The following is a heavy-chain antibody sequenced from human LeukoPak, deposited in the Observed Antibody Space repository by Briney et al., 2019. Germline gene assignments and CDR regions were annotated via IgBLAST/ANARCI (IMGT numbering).Heavy chain of an antibody. J-gene: IGHJ6*03. CDR3: ARVVGAPTNYYYYMDV. D-gene: IGHD1-26*01. Sequence: SGTLSLTCAVSGGSISSSNWWSWVRQPPGKGLEWIGEIYHSGSTYYNPSLKSRVTISVDTSKNQFSLKLSSVTAADTAVYYCARVVGAPTNYYYYMDVWGKGTTVTISS. CDR2: IYHSGST. CDR1: GGSISSSNW. V-gene: IGHV4-4*02.